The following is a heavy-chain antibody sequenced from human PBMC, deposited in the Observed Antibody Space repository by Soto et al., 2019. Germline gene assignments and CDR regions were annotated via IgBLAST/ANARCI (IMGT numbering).Heavy chain of an antibody. CDR1: GFAFSAYA. V-gene: IGHV3-23*01. CDR3: AKSGTVFYFDC. CDR2: ITGSGSSA. Sequence: PGGSLRLSCAGSGFAFSAYAIIWVRQAPGKGLEWVSGITGSGSSAYYADSVKGRFTISRDNSKNTLYLQMNSLRAEDTAVYYCAKSGTVFYFDCWGQGTPITVSS. J-gene: IGHJ4*02. D-gene: IGHD1-26*01.